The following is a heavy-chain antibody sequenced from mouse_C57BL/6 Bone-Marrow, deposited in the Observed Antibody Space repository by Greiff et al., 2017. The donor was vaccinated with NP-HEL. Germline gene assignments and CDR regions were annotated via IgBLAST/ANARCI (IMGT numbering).Heavy chain of an antibody. CDR2: IYPGDGDT. J-gene: IGHJ4*01. V-gene: IGHV1-82*01. D-gene: IGHD1-1*01. CDR3: ARSINYYGSSYEAMDY. CDR1: GYAFSSSW. Sequence: QVQLKESGPELVKPGASVKISCKASGYAFSSSWMNWVKQRPGKGLEWIGRIYPGDGDTNYNGKFKGKATLTADKSSSTAYMQLSSLTSEDSAVYFCARSINYYGSSYEAMDYWGQGTSVTVSS.